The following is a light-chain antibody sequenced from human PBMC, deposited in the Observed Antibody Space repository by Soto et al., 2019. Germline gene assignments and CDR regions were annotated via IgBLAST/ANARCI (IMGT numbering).Light chain of an antibody. V-gene: IGLV2-14*01. CDR2: EVS. Sequence: QSALTQFASVSGSPGQSITISCTGTSSDVGGYNYVSWYQQHPGKAPKLMIYEVSNRPSGVSNRFSGSKSGNTASLTISGLQAEDEADYYCSSYSSSITLGVFGTGTKLTVL. J-gene: IGLJ1*01. CDR1: SSDVGGYNY. CDR3: SSYSSSITLGV.